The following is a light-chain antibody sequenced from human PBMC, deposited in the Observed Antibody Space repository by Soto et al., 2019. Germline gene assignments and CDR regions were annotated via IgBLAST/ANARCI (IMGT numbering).Light chain of an antibody. CDR3: QQYGSSPPFT. J-gene: IGKJ3*01. CDR1: QSVSSSY. V-gene: IGKV3-20*01. Sequence: EIVLKQSPVTLSLSQGERATLSCRASQSVSSSYLAWYQQKPGQAPRLLIYGASSRATGIPDRFSGSGSGTDFTLTISILEPEDFAVYSCQQYGSSPPFTFGPGTKVDIK. CDR2: GAS.